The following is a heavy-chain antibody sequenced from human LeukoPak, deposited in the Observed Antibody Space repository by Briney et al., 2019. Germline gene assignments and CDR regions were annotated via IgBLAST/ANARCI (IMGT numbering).Heavy chain of an antibody. Sequence: GASVKVSCKASGYTFTSYAMNWVRQAPGQGLEWMGIINPSGGSTSYAQKFQGRVTMTRDMSTSTVYMELSSLGSEDTAVYYCAWSEMATSIWDYWGQGTLVTVSS. CDR3: AWSEMATSIWDY. CDR1: GYTFTSYA. J-gene: IGHJ4*02. CDR2: INPSGGST. V-gene: IGHV1-46*01. D-gene: IGHD5-24*01.